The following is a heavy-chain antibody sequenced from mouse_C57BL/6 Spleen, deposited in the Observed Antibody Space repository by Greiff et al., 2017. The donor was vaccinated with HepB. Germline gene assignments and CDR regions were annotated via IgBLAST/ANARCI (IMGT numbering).Heavy chain of an antibody. J-gene: IGHJ1*03. CDR3: ARRRGSSYPYWYFDV. CDR2: IDPSDSYT. D-gene: IGHD1-1*01. Sequence: QVQLQQPGAELVMPGASVKLSCKASGYTFTSYWMHWVKQRPGQGLEWIGEIDPSDSYTNYNQKFKGKSTLTVDKSSSTAYMQLSSLTSEDSAVYYCARRRGSSYPYWYFDVWGTGTTVTVSS. CDR1: GYTFTSYW. V-gene: IGHV1-69*01.